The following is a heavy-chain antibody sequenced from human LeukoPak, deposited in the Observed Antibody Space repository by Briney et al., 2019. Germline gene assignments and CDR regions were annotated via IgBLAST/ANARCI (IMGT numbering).Heavy chain of an antibody. CDR2: ISGSGGNT. CDR3: ARDRTVVTQDYFDY. D-gene: IGHD4-23*01. V-gene: IGHV3-23*01. J-gene: IGHJ4*02. CDR1: GFTFSTYA. Sequence: GGSLRLSCEASGFTFSTYAMNWVRQAPGKGLEWVSTISGSGGNTYYADSVKGRFTISRDNSENTVYLQMNSLRAEDTAVYYCARDRTVVTQDYFDYWGQGTLVTVSS.